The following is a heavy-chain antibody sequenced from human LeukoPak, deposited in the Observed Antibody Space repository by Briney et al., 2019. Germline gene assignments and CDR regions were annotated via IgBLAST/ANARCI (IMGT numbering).Heavy chain of an antibody. CDR1: GFTFSSYG. Sequence: GGSLKLSCAASGFTFSSYGMSWVRQAPRKGLEWVSGISSIDGSTYYADSVKGRFTVSRDNSKNTLYLQMNSLRAEDTAVYYCAKVASGSYYNWLFDYWGQGTLVTVSS. D-gene: IGHD1-26*01. CDR3: AKVASGSYYNWLFDY. CDR2: ISSIDGST. J-gene: IGHJ4*02. V-gene: IGHV3-23*01.